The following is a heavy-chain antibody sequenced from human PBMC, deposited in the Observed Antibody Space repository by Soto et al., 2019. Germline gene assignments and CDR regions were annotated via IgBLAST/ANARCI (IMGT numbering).Heavy chain of an antibody. CDR3: ARDGYCSGGSCYSAPVFDY. V-gene: IGHV3-7*01. CDR2: IKQDGSEK. Sequence: GGSLRLSCAASGFTFSSYWMSWVRQAPGKGLEWVANIKQDGSEKYYVDSVKGRFTISRDNAKNSLYLQMNSLRAEDTAVYYCARDGYCSGGSCYSAPVFDYWGQGTLVTVSS. CDR1: GFTFSSYW. J-gene: IGHJ4*02. D-gene: IGHD2-15*01.